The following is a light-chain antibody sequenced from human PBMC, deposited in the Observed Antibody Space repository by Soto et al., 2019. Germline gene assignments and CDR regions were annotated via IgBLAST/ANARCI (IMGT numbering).Light chain of an antibody. J-gene: IGKJ5*01. CDR3: QHFGGSLPVT. V-gene: IGKV3-20*01. CDR1: QTVRNNY. Sequence: EFVLTQSPGTLSLSPGERATLSRRASQTVRNNYLAWYQQKPGQAPRLLIYDASSRATGIPDRFSGSGSGTDFTLTISSLEPEDFAVYYCQHFGGSLPVTFGQGTRLEIK. CDR2: DAS.